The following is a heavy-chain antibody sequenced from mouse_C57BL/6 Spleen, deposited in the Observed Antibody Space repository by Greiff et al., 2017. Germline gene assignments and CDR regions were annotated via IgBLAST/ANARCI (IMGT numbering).Heavy chain of an antibody. J-gene: IGHJ4*01. V-gene: IGHV1-9*01. CDR1: GYTFTGYW. CDR3: ARKRDYYGSSPYYAMDY. Sequence: QVQLKESGAELMKPGASVKLSCKATGYTFTGYWIEWVQQRPGHGLEWIGEILPGSGSTNYNEKFKGKATFTADTASNTDYMQLRSLTTEDSAIYYCARKRDYYGSSPYYAMDYWGQGTSVTVSS. CDR2: ILPGSGST. D-gene: IGHD1-1*01.